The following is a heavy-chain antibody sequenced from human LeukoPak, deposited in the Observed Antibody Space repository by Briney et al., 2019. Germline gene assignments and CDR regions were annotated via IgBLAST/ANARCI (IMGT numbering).Heavy chain of an antibody. J-gene: IGHJ4*02. CDR3: ARVEGYCSGGSCPYY. Sequence: PGGSLRLSCAASGFTFSSYAMHWVRQAPGKGLEWVAVISYDGSNKYYADSVKGRFTISRDNSKNTLYLQMNSLRAEDTAVYYCARVEGYCSGGSCPYYWGQGTLVTVSS. V-gene: IGHV3-30-3*01. CDR2: ISYDGSNK. CDR1: GFTFSSYA. D-gene: IGHD2-15*01.